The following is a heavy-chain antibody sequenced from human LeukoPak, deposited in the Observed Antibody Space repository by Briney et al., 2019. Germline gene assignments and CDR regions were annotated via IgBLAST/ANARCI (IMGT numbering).Heavy chain of an antibody. CDR3: ARGGSGTLDAFDI. Sequence: GGSLRLSCAASGFTFSSYSMNWVRQAPGKGLEWVSSISSSSSYIYYADSVKGRFTISRDNAKSSLYLQMNSLRAEDTAVYYCARGGSGTLDAFDIWGQGTMVTVSS. V-gene: IGHV3-21*01. CDR2: ISSSSSYI. CDR1: GFTFSSYS. D-gene: IGHD3-10*01. J-gene: IGHJ3*02.